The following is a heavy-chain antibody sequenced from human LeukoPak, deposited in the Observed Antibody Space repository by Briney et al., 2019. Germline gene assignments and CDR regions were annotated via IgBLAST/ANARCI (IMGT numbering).Heavy chain of an antibody. D-gene: IGHD3-3*01. V-gene: IGHV4-59*01. Sequence: PSETLSLTCTVSGGSISSYYWSWIRQPPGKGLEWIGYIYYSGSTNYNPSLKSRVTISVDTSKNQFSLKLSSVTAADTAVYYCAMLPYYDFWSGRRGGWFDPWGQGTLVTVSS. CDR1: GGSISSYY. J-gene: IGHJ5*02. CDR2: IYYSGST. CDR3: AMLPYYDFWSGRRGGWFDP.